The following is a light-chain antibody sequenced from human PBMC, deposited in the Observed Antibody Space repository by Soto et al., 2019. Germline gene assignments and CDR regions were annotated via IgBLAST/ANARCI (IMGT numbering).Light chain of an antibody. CDR3: QQAKDFPLT. Sequence: IQMTQSPSSVSVSVGDTVTITCRANQGIDSWLAWYQQKPGKAPKLLMYGSSTLQSGVPSRFSGSRSGTDFILTISSLQPEDFATYYCQQAKDFPLTFGGGTKVEIK. CDR2: GSS. CDR1: QGIDSW. V-gene: IGKV1-12*01. J-gene: IGKJ4*01.